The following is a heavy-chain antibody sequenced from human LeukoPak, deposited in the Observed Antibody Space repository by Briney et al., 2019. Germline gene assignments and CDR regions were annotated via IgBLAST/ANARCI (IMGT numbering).Heavy chain of an antibody. V-gene: IGHV3-23*01. CDR2: ISGSGTST. CDR3: AKGYDSGTYYKVA. D-gene: IGHD3-10*01. Sequence: GGSLRLSCAASGFTFSSYWMHWVRQAPGKGLEWVSAISGSGTSTYYADSVKGRFTISRDNSKNTLYMQMNSLRAEDTAVYYCAKGYDSGTYYKVAWGQGTLVTVSS. CDR1: GFTFSSYW. J-gene: IGHJ5*02.